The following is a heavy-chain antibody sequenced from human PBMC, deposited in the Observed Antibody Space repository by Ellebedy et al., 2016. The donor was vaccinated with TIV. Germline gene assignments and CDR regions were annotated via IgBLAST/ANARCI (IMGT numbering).Heavy chain of an antibody. CDR1: GFTLSSYS. V-gene: IGHV3-30*03. CDR3: ARDASQSGSNFDS. D-gene: IGHD1-26*01. J-gene: IGHJ4*02. CDR2: ISYNGVDK. Sequence: GESLKISXAASGFTLSSYSMNWVRQPPGKGLEWVAVISYNGVDKYYADSLTGRSSISRDNVKNVLSLEMRSLRPEDTAVYFCARDASQSGSNFDSWGQGTLVTVSS.